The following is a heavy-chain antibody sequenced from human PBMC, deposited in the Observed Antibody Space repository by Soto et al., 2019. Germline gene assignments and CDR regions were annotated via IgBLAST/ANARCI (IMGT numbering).Heavy chain of an antibody. J-gene: IGHJ4*02. V-gene: IGHV1-69*02. CDR3: GTDNCSNWRPGLGY. D-gene: IGHD4-4*01. CDR2: IIPILGIP. CDR1: GVSFSDST. Sequence: QVLLVQSGAEVKKPGSSVKVSCKASGVSFSDSTISWVRQAPGQGLEWMGKIIPILGIPNFAQKFQGRVTISADKSTSTAYMEMSSLRSEDTDVEYSGTDNCSNWRPGLGYWGQGTLVTVSS.